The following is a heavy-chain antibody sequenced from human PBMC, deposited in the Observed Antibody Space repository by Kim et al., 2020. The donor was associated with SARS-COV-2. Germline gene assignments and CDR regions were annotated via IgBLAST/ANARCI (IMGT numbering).Heavy chain of an antibody. V-gene: IGHV5-51*01. CDR1: GYSSTSYW. CDR3: ATLPSFYYDSSGSVTSFDI. CDR2: IYPGDSDT. J-gene: IGHJ3*02. D-gene: IGHD3-22*01. Sequence: GESLKISCKGSGYSSTSYWIGWVRQMPGKGLEWMGIIYPGDSDTRYSPSFQGQVTISADKSISTAYLQWSSLKASDTAMYYCATLPSFYYDSSGSVTSFDIWGQGTMVTVSS.